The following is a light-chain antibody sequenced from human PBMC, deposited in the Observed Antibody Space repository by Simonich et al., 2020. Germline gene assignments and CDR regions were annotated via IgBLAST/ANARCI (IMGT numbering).Light chain of an antibody. V-gene: IGKV4-1*01. CDR1: QGVLYSSNNKNY. CDR3: QQYYSTPYT. CDR2: WAS. Sequence: DIVMTQSPDSLAVSLGERATINCKSSQGVLYSSNNKNYIAWYQQKPGQPPKLLIFWASTRESGVPDRFRGSGSGTDFTLTISSLQAEDMAVYYCQQYYSTPYTFGQWTKLEIK. J-gene: IGKJ2*01.